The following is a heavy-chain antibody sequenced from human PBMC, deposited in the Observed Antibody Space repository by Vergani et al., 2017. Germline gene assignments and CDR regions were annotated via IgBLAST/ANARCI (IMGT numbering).Heavy chain of an antibody. CDR3: AKGSGDGYYFDY. J-gene: IGHJ4*02. V-gene: IGHV3-23*01. D-gene: IGHD1-26*01. CDR2: ISGDGSRT. CDR1: GFTFSKYA. Sequence: EVQLLESGGDLVQPGGSLRLSCAASGFTFSKYAMSWVRQAPGKGLEWVSGISGDGSRTFYADSVKGRFTISRDNSKKAVYVQMNSLRGDDTAVYYCAKGSGDGYYFDYWGQGTLVSVSS.